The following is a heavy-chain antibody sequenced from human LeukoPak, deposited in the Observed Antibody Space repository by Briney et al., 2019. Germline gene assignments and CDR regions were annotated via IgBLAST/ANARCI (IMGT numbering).Heavy chain of an antibody. V-gene: IGHV4-59*01. Sequence: KPSEALSLTCTVSGGSISSYYWSWIRQPPGKGLEWIGYIYYSGSTNYNPSLKSRVTMSVDTSKNQFSLKLSSVTAADTAVYYCARDRSAMEGMNYFDYWGQGTLVTVSS. CDR3: ARDRSAMEGMNYFDY. CDR1: GGSISSYY. D-gene: IGHD6-13*01. J-gene: IGHJ4*02. CDR2: IYYSGST.